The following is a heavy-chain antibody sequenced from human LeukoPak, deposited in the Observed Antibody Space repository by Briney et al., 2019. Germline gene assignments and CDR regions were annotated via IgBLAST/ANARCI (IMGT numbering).Heavy chain of an antibody. D-gene: IGHD3-10*01. CDR1: GFTFSSYA. J-gene: IGHJ4*02. CDR2: ISGSGGST. CDR3: AKALFEIKYYYGSGSYYGPPDY. V-gene: IGHV3-23*01. Sequence: QSGGSLRLSCAASGFTFSSYAMSWVRQAPGKGLEWVSAISGSGGSTYYADSVKGRFTISRDNSKNTLYLQMNSLRAEDTAVYYCAKALFEIKYYYGSGSYYGPPDYWGQGTLVTVSS.